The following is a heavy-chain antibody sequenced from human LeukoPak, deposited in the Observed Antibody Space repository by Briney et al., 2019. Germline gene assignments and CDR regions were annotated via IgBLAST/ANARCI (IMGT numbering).Heavy chain of an antibody. Sequence: ASVKVSCKASGGTFSSYAISWVRQAPGQGLEWMGGIIPIFGTANYAQKFQGRVTITTDESTSTAYMELSSLRSEDTAVYYCARGGYYGSGSLDVWGKGTTVTVSS. CDR1: GGTFSSYA. D-gene: IGHD3-10*01. CDR3: ARGGYYGSGSLDV. J-gene: IGHJ6*04. CDR2: IIPIFGTA. V-gene: IGHV1-69*05.